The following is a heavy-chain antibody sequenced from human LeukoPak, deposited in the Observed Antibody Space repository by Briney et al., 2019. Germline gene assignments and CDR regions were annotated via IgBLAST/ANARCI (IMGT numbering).Heavy chain of an antibody. CDR3: ARDRGKAYGMDV. CDR1: GYSISSGYY. V-gene: IGHV3-7*01. Sequence: ETLSLTCTVSGYSISSGYYWGWVRQAPGKGLEWVANIKQDGSEKYYVDSVKGRFTISRDNAKNSLYLQMNSLRAEDTAVYYCARDRGKAYGMDVWGQGTTVTVSS. CDR2: IKQDGSEK. J-gene: IGHJ6*02.